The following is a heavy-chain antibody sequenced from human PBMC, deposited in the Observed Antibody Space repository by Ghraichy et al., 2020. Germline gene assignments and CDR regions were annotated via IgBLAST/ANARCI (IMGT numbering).Heavy chain of an antibody. CDR3: AKSEGYCSGGSCFLYYFDY. CDR2: ISGSGGST. J-gene: IGHJ4*02. V-gene: IGHV3-23*01. CDR1: GFTFSSYA. Sequence: GGSLRLSCAASGFTFSSYAMSWVRQAPGKGLEWVSAISGSGGSTYYADSVKGRFTISRDNSKNTLYLQMNSLRAEDTAVYYCAKSEGYCSGGSCFLYYFDYWGQGTLVTVSS. D-gene: IGHD2-15*01.